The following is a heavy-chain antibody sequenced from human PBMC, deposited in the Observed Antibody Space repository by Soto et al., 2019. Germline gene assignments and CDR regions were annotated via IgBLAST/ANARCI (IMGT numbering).Heavy chain of an antibody. Sequence: TLSLTCTVSGGSISRGGYYWSWIRQHPGKGLEWIGYIYYSGSTYYNPSLKSRVTISVETSKTQFSLKLSSVTAADTAVYYCAGVPAMVLWFDPWGQGTLVTVSS. CDR2: IYYSGST. D-gene: IGHD3-10*01. J-gene: IGHJ5*02. CDR1: GGSISRGGYY. V-gene: IGHV4-31*03. CDR3: AGVPAMVLWFDP.